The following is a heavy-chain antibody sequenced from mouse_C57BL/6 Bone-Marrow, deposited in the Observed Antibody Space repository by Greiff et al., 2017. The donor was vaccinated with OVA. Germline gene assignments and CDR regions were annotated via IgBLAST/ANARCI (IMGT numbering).Heavy chain of an antibody. CDR1: GYTFTDHT. V-gene: IGHV1-78*01. Sequence: VKLMESDAELVKPGASVKISCKVSGYTFTDHTIHWMKQRPEQGLEWIGYIYPRDGSTKYNEKFKGKATLTADKSSSTAYMQLNSLTSEDSAVYFCARNHYSNYSPWFAYWGQGTLVTVSA. J-gene: IGHJ3*01. CDR2: IYPRDGST. D-gene: IGHD2-5*01. CDR3: ARNHYSNYSPWFAY.